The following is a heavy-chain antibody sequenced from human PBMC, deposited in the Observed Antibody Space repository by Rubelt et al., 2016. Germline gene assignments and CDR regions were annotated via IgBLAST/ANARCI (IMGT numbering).Heavy chain of an antibody. V-gene: IGHV4-4*02. CDR1: GGSISSNIW. J-gene: IGHJ4*02. CDR3: ARLQWELSTIDF. CDR2: IYRSGST. Sequence: QVQLQESGPGLVKPSGTLSLTCAVSGGSISSNIWWSWVRQPPGKGLEWIGEIYRSGSTNYDPSLKSRVHLSLDKSKNQFSLKLTSVTASDTAVYYCARLQWELSTIDFWGQGTLVTVSS. D-gene: IGHD1-26*01.